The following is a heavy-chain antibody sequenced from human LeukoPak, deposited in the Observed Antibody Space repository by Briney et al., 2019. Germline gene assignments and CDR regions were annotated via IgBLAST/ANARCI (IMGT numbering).Heavy chain of an antibody. D-gene: IGHD3-22*01. CDR1: GFTFSSYS. CDR2: ISSSSSYI. CDR3: ARVSLAYYYDREDDAFDI. J-gene: IGHJ3*02. V-gene: IGHV3-21*01. Sequence: GGSLRLSCAASGFTFSSYSMNWVRQAPGKGLEWVSSISSSSSYIYYADSVKGRFTISRDNAKNSLYLQMKSLRAEDTAVYYCARVSLAYYYDREDDAFDIWGQGTMVTVSS.